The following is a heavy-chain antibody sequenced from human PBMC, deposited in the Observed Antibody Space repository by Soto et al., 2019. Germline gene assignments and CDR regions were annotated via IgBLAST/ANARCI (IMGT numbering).Heavy chain of an antibody. CDR2: IYPGDSDT. CDR1: GYSFTSYW. CDR3: ARDYDSSGYLEYYFDY. J-gene: IGHJ4*02. D-gene: IGHD3-22*01. Sequence: GESLKISCKGSGYSFTSYWIGWMRQMPGKGLEWMGIIYPGDSDTRYSPSFQGQVTISADKSTSTVYLQWSSLKASDTAMYYCARDYDSSGYLEYYFDYWGQGTLVTVSS. V-gene: IGHV5-51*01.